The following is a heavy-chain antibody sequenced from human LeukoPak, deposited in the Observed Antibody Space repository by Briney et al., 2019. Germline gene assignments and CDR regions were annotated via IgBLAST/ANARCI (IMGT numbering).Heavy chain of an antibody. J-gene: IGHJ4*02. Sequence: GGSLRLSCAASGFTFSSYAMSWVRQAPGKGLEWVSAISGSGGSTYYADSVKGRFTISRDNAKNSLYLQMNSLRAEDTAVYYCARSGREWLLPDYWGQGTLVTVSS. D-gene: IGHD3-22*01. V-gene: IGHV3-23*01. CDR1: GFTFSSYA. CDR3: ARSGREWLLPDY. CDR2: ISGSGGST.